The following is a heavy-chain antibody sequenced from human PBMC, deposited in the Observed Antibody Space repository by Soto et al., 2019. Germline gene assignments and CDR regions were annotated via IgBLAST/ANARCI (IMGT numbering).Heavy chain of an antibody. J-gene: IGHJ5*02. V-gene: IGHV3-23*01. CDR3: AVDYCSSTSCYPDWFDP. Sequence: GGSLRLSCAASGLAFSSYAMNWVRQSPGKGLEWVSVVSGSGGSTHYADSVKGRFTISRDNSKNTLYLQMNSLRAEDTAVYYCAVDYCSSTSCYPDWFDPWGQGTLVTVSS. D-gene: IGHD2-2*01. CDR2: VSGSGGST. CDR1: GLAFSSYA.